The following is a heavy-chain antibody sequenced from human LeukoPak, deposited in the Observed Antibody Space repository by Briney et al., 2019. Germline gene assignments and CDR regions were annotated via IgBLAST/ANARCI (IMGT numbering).Heavy chain of an antibody. Sequence: GGSLRLSCAASGFTFSSYAMSWVRQAPGKGLEWVSGISSSGGSTYYADSVKGRFTISRDNSKNTLYLQMNSLRAEDTAVYYCAKGSMRQQPLASLTHGIAAAGTVVNWFDPWGQGTLVTVSS. D-gene: IGHD6-13*01. CDR1: GFTFSSYA. CDR2: ISSSGGST. CDR3: AKGSMRQQPLASLTHGIAAAGTVVNWFDP. J-gene: IGHJ5*02. V-gene: IGHV3-23*01.